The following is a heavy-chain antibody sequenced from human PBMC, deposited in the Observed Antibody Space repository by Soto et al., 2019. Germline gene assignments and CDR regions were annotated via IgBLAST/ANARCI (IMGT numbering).Heavy chain of an antibody. J-gene: IGHJ4*02. D-gene: IGHD2-15*01. Sequence: SQTLSLTCAISGDSVSSNYVTWNWIRQSPSRGLEWLGRTYHRSKWDNDYRMYVKSRITINPDTSKNQFSLQLNSVSPEDTAVYYCARATSGRFDYWGQGTLVTVSS. CDR2: TYHRSKWDN. CDR3: ARATSGRFDY. CDR1: GDSVSSNYVT. V-gene: IGHV6-1*01.